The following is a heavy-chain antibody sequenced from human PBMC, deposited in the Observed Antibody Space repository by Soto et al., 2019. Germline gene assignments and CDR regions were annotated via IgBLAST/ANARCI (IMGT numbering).Heavy chain of an antibody. Sequence: SETLSLTCAVSGGSISSSNWWSWVRQPPGKGLEWIGEIYHSGSTNYNPSLKSRVTISVDTSKNQFSLKLSSVTAADTAVYYYARRYGDCFDYWGQGTLVTVSS. CDR1: GGSISSSNW. J-gene: IGHJ4*02. V-gene: IGHV4-4*02. D-gene: IGHD4-17*01. CDR2: IYHSGST. CDR3: ARRYGDCFDY.